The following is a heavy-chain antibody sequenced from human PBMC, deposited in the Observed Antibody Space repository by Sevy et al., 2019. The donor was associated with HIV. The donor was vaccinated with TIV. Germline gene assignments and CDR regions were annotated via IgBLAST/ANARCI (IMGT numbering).Heavy chain of an antibody. Sequence: ASVKVSCKASGYTFTSYDINWVRQATGQGLEWMGWMNPNSGKTGYAQKFQGRVTMTRNTSISTAYMELSSLGSEDTAVYYCAGGWGDYSNYNYYGMDVWGQGTTVTVSS. CDR1: GYTFTSYD. D-gene: IGHD4-4*01. V-gene: IGHV1-8*01. J-gene: IGHJ6*02. CDR3: AGGWGDYSNYNYYGMDV. CDR2: MNPNSGKT.